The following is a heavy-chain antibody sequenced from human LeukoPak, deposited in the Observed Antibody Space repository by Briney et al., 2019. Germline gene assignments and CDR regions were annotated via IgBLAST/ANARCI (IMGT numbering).Heavy chain of an antibody. J-gene: IGHJ4*02. Sequence: GGSLRLSCAASGFTFSSYGMHWVRQAPGKGLEWVAVTSYDGSNQFYADSVKGRFTISRDNSKNTLFLQMNSLRAEDTAVYYCARIVGATWIDYWGQGTLVTVSS. D-gene: IGHD1-26*01. CDR2: TSYDGSNQ. V-gene: IGHV3-30*03. CDR1: GFTFSSYG. CDR3: ARIVGATWIDY.